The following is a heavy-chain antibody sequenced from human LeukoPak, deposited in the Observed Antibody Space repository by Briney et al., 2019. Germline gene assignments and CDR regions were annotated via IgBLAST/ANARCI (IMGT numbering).Heavy chain of an antibody. V-gene: IGHV1-69*13. CDR3: ARVVDVEYSGSYYLDY. CDR2: IIPIFGTA. Sequence: SVKVSCKASGGTFSSYAISWVRQAPGQGLEWMGGIIPIFGTANYAQKFQGRVTITADESTSTAYMELSSLRSEDTAVYYCARVVDVEYSGSYYLDYWGQGTLVTVSS. J-gene: IGHJ4*02. D-gene: IGHD1-26*01. CDR1: GGTFSSYA.